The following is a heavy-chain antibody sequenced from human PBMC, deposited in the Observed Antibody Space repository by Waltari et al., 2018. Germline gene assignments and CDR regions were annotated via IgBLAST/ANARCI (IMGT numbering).Heavy chain of an antibody. CDR2: IYHSGST. J-gene: IGHJ3*02. CDR3: ARDYGGSWGAFDI. CDR1: GGSISSSNW. D-gene: IGHD4-17*01. V-gene: IGHV4-4*02. Sequence: QVQLQESGPGLVKPSGTLSLTCAVSGGSISSSNWWSWVRQPPGKGLEWIGEIYHSGSTNYNPALKSRVTISVDTSKNQFSLKLSSVTAADTAVYYCARDYGGSWGAFDIWGQGTMVTVSS.